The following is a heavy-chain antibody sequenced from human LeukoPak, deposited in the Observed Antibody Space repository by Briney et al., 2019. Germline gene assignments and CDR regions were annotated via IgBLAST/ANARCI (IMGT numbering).Heavy chain of an antibody. CDR3: ASFRGYCSGGSCYSGYFDY. CDR1: GGSISSYY. Sequence: KPSETLTLTCTVSGGSISSYYWSWIRQPPGKGLEWIGYIYYSGSTKYYPSLKSRVTISVDTSKNQCYLKLSSVTAADTAVYYCASFRGYCSGGSCYSGYFDYWGQGTLATVTA. V-gene: IGHV4-59*01. J-gene: IGHJ4*02. D-gene: IGHD2-15*01. CDR2: IYYSGST.